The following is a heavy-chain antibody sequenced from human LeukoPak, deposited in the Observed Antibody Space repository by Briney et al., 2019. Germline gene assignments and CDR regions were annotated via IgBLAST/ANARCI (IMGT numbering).Heavy chain of an antibody. CDR1: GGTFSSYA. J-gene: IGHJ5*02. Sequence: ASVKVSCKASGGTFSSYAISWVPQAPGQGLEWMGRIIPIFGTANYAQKFQGRVTITTDESTSTAYMELSSLRSEDTAVYYCARDLVYSNYMNWFDPWGQGTLVTVSS. V-gene: IGHV1-69*05. D-gene: IGHD4-11*01. CDR2: IIPIFGTA. CDR3: ARDLVYSNYMNWFDP.